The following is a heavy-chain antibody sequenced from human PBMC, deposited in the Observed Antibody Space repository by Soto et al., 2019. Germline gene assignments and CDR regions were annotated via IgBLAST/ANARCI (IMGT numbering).Heavy chain of an antibody. CDR1: GFTFSSYG. Sequence: PGGSLRLSCAASGFTFSSYGMHWVRQAPGKGLEWVAVISYDGNNKYYADSVKGRFTISRDNSKNTLYLQMNSLRAEDTAVYYCAKRVGPFWSGYYDYWGQGTLVTVSS. CDR2: ISYDGNNK. D-gene: IGHD3-3*01. CDR3: AKRVGPFWSGYYDY. J-gene: IGHJ4*02. V-gene: IGHV3-30*18.